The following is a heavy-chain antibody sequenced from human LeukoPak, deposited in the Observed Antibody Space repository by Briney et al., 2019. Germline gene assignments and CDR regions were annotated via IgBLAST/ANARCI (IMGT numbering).Heavy chain of an antibody. J-gene: IGHJ6*02. Sequence: ASVKVSCKASGYTFTSYGISWVRQAPGQGLEWMGWISAYNGNTNYAQKLQGRVTMTTDTSTSTAYMKLRSLRSDDTAVYYCARRVSYSSGWYDENYYYGMDVWGQGTTVTVSS. V-gene: IGHV1-18*01. D-gene: IGHD6-19*01. CDR1: GYTFTSYG. CDR3: ARRVSYSSGWYDENYYYGMDV. CDR2: ISAYNGNT.